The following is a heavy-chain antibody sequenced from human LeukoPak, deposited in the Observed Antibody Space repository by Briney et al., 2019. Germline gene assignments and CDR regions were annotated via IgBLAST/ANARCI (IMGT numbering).Heavy chain of an antibody. CDR3: ARGGSAWLLLGYFDY. CDR1: GGTFSSYA. D-gene: IGHD3-22*01. CDR2: IIPIFGTA. V-gene: IGHV1-69*01. J-gene: IGHJ4*02. Sequence: SVNVCRKASGGTFSSYAISWVRQAPGQGIDWMGGIIPIFGTAKHAQKFQGRVTITADESTITAYMELSSLRPEDAAVYYCARGGSAWLLLGYFDYWGQGTLVTVSS.